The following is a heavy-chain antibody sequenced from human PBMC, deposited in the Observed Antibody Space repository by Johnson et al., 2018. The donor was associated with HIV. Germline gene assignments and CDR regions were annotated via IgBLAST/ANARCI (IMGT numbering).Heavy chain of an antibody. Sequence: QMLLVESGGGVVQPGRSLRLSCAASGFTFNTYGMHWVRQAPGKGLEWVAVISYGGSKGYGDSVKGRFPVSRDNSKNTLYLQMNSLRAEDTAVYYCARARLLWFRELWPHDAFDIWGQGTKVTVSS. CDR1: GFTFNTYG. D-gene: IGHD3-10*01. V-gene: IGHV3-30*03. J-gene: IGHJ3*02. CDR3: ARARLLWFRELWPHDAFDI. CDR2: ISYGGSK.